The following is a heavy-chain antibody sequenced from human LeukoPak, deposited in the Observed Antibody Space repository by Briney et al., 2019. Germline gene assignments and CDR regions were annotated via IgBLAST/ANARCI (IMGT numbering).Heavy chain of an antibody. V-gene: IGHV3-23*01. Sequence: GGSLRLSCAASGFTFSNSAMSWVRQAPGKGLEWVSAISGSGGSTYYADSVKGRFTISRDNSKNTLYLQMNSLRAEDTAVYYCARGLYSSGWYFDYWGQGTLVTVSS. CDR2: ISGSGGST. D-gene: IGHD6-19*01. CDR1: GFTFSNSA. J-gene: IGHJ4*02. CDR3: ARGLYSSGWYFDY.